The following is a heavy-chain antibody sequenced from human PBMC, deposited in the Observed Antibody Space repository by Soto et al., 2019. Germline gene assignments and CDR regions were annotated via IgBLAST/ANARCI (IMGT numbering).Heavy chain of an antibody. CDR3: ASDRDTTHCPNFDY. D-gene: IGHD5-18*01. CDR2: VIPIFDVT. Sequence: QVQLVQSGSEVKKPGSSVKVSCKASGGTFSIYTISWVRQAPGQGLEWMGRVIPIFDVTSYAQRFPGRVTITAAKSTTAAYMELSRLTSSATAVYYCASDRDTTHCPNFDYCCHETLVTVSS. J-gene: IGHJ4*01. CDR1: GGTFSIYT. V-gene: IGHV1-69*02.